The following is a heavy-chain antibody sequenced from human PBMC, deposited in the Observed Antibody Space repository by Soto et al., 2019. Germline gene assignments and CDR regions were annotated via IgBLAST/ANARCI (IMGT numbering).Heavy chain of an antibody. D-gene: IGHD6-6*01. CDR3: ARHSSSSAWFDY. J-gene: IGHJ4*02. Sequence: KPSETLSLTCTVSGGSISSGDYYWSWIRQPPGKGLEWIGYIYYSGSTYYNPSLKSRVTISVDTSKNQFSLKLSSVTAADTAVYYCARHSSSSAWFDYWGQGTLVTVSS. CDR1: GGSISSGDYY. V-gene: IGHV4-30-4*01. CDR2: IYYSGST.